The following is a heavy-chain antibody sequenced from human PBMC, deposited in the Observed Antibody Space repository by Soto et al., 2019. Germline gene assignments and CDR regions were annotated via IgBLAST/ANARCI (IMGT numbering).Heavy chain of an antibody. CDR3: ARDAPRCSGGTCLDY. J-gene: IGHJ4*02. V-gene: IGHV3-48*02. Sequence: EVHLMESGGGLVQPGGSLRLSCAASGFTFSSFSMHWVRQAPGKGLEWVSYINSSSSTIYYADSVRGRFTISRDNAKNSLYLQMNSLRDEDTAVFYCARDAPRCSGGTCLDYWGQGTLVTVSS. CDR1: GFTFSSFS. CDR2: INSSSSTI. D-gene: IGHD2-15*01.